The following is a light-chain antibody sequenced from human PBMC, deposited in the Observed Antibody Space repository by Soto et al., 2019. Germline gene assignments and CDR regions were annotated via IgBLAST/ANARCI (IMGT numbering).Light chain of an antibody. V-gene: IGKV3-20*01. Sequence: EIVMTQSPGTLSVSPGERATLSCRASQSLSSNLAWYQQKPGQAPRLLIYGASSRATGIPDMFSGSWSGTDFTLTISRLEPEDFAVYYCQQYGSSPRITFGQGTRLEIK. J-gene: IGKJ5*01. CDR3: QQYGSSPRIT. CDR2: GAS. CDR1: QSLSSN.